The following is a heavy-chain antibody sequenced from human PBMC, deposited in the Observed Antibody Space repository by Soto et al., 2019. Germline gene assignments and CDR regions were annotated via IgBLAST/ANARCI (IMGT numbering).Heavy chain of an antibody. CDR1: GGSVSSGSYY. CDR2: IYYSGST. CDR3: ARDFIVGDGRIDY. V-gene: IGHV4-61*01. Sequence: SETLSLTCTVSGGSVSSGSYYWSWIRQPPGKGLEWIGYIYYSGSTNYNPSLKSRVTISVDTSKNQFSLKLSSVTAADTAVYYCARDFIVGDGRIDYWGQGTLVTVSS. J-gene: IGHJ4*02. D-gene: IGHD1-26*01.